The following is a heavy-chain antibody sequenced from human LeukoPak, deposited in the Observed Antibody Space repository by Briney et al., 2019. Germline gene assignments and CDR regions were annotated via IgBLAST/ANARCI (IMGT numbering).Heavy chain of an antibody. Sequence: SETLSLTCTVSGASMSGFFWTWIRQPPGRALEWIGSIYYSGSSTNYNPSLKSRVTISVDTSKSQFSLNLNSATAADTAVYYCARTSRHFYGSGTNLTPWPAGMDVWGQGTTVTVSS. CDR2: IYYSGSST. CDR1: GASMSGFF. V-gene: IGHV4-59*01. CDR3: ARTSRHFYGSGTNLTPWPAGMDV. D-gene: IGHD3-10*01. J-gene: IGHJ6*02.